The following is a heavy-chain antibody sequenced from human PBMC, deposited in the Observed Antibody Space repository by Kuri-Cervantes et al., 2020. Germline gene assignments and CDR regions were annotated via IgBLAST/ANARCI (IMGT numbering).Heavy chain of an antibody. J-gene: IGHJ5*02. CDR1: GGSISSGDYY. Sequence: SETLSLTCTVSGGSISSGDYYWSWIRQPPGKGLEWIGYIYYSGSTYYNPSLKSRVTISVDTSKNQFSLKLSSVTAADTGTYHCARSGGFDTGWYNWSDPWGQGTLVTVSS. D-gene: IGHD6-19*01. CDR3: ARSGGFDTGWYNWSDP. V-gene: IGHV4-30-4*02. CDR2: IYYSGST.